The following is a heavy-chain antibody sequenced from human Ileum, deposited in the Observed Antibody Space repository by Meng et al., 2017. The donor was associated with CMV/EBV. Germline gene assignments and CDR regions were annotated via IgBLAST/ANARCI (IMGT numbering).Heavy chain of an antibody. CDR2: IVPIYDAA. Sequence: SGRTFITCAFIWVRQVPGQVLAWIRAIVPIYDAASFEHRFQGSIKITTNEATSTAYMEMSNMRSEYTSLYYYATSIAATMSSFFEYWGQGTLVTVSS. J-gene: IGHJ4*02. V-gene: IGHV1-69*05. CDR3: ATSIAATMSSFFEY. D-gene: IGHD6-13*01. CDR1: GRTFITCA.